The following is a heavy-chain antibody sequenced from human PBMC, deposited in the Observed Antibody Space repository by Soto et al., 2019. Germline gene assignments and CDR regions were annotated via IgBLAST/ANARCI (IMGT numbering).Heavy chain of an antibody. V-gene: IGHV1-18*01. CDR1: GYTFSSYG. CDR2: ISPYNGNT. J-gene: IGHJ4*02. D-gene: IGHD3-3*01. Sequence: ASVKVSCKASGYTFSSYGITWVRQAPGQGLEWMGRISPYNGNTNYAQKLQGRVTMTTDTSTSTAYMEVRSLRSDDTAVYYCARGGAGNYDYWGPGTLVTVSS. CDR3: ARGGAGNYDY.